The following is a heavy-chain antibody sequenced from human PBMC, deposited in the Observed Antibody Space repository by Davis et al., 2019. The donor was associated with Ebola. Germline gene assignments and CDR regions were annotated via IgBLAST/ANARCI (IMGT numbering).Heavy chain of an antibody. CDR1: GDSVSSAG. V-gene: IGHV6-1*01. CDR3: TRGWFRSGMDV. D-gene: IGHD6-19*01. CDR2: TYYTSKWYS. J-gene: IGHJ6*02. Sequence: HSQTLSLTCAISGDSVSSAGWNWIRQSPSRGLEWLGRTYYTSKWYSDYAVSMKSRITVNPDTSKNQFSLQLNSVTPEDTAIYYCTRGWFRSGMDVWGQGTTITVSS.